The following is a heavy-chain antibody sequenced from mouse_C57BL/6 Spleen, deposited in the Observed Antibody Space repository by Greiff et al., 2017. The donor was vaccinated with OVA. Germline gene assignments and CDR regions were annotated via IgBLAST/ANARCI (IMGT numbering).Heavy chain of an antibody. CDR3: ARSTPAGTPFDY. Sequence: QVQLQQSGPELVKPGASVKISCKASGYAFSSSWMNWVKQRPGKGLEWIGRIYPGDGDTNYNGKFKGKATLTADKSSSTAYMQLSSLTSEDSAVYYCARSTPAGTPFDYWGQGTTLTVSS. V-gene: IGHV1-82*01. J-gene: IGHJ2*01. CDR1: GYAFSSSW. D-gene: IGHD4-1*01. CDR2: IYPGDGDT.